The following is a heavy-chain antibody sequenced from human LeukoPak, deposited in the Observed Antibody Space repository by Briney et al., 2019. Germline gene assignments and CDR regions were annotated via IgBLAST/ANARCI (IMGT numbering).Heavy chain of an antibody. CDR2: ISYDGSNK. V-gene: IGHV3-30*18. D-gene: IGHD3-10*01. Sequence: GRSLRLSCAASGFTFSSYGMHWVRQAPGKGLEWVAVISYDGSNKYYADSVKGRFTISRDNSKNTLYLQMNSLRAEDTAVYYCAKDIRVPYYYGSGSPGTHYYYYGMDAWGQGTTVTVSS. CDR1: GFTFSSYG. CDR3: AKDIRVPYYYGSGSPGTHYYYYGMDA. J-gene: IGHJ6*02.